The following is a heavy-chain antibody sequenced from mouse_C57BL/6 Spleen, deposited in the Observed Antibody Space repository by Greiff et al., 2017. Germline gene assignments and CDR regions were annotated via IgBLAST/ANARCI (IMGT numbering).Heavy chain of an antibody. V-gene: IGHV1-56*01. J-gene: IGHJ3*01. CDR2: IFPGSGST. D-gene: IGHD3-2*02. CDR3: ARGAAQAAWFAY. CDR1: GYTFTSHW. Sequence: QVHVKQSGPELVRPGASVKISCKAPGYTFTSHWMQWVRQRPGQGLEWIGEIFPGSGSTYYNEKFKGKATLTVDTSSSTAYMQLSSLTSEDSAVYFCARGAAQAAWFAYWGQGTLVTVSA.